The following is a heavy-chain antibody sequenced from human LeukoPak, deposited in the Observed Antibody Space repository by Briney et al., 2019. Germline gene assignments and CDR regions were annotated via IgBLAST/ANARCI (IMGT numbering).Heavy chain of an antibody. J-gene: IGHJ6*02. CDR3: ARHDLYDSSGYYYYYGMDV. V-gene: IGHV5-51*01. CDR1: GYSFTSYW. CDR2: IYPGDSDT. D-gene: IGHD3-22*01. Sequence: GESLKISCKGSGYSFTSYWIGWVRQMPGKGLEWMGIIYPGDSDTRYSPSFQGQVTISADKSISTAYLQWSSLKASDTAMYYCARHDLYDSSGYYYYYGMDVWGQGTTVTVSS.